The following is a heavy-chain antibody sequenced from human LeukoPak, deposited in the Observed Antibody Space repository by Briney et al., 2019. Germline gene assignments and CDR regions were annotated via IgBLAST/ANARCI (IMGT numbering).Heavy chain of an antibody. V-gene: IGHV3-33*01. CDR2: IWYDGSNE. D-gene: IGHD6-19*01. CDR1: GFTFSNYG. Sequence: GRSLRLSCAASGFTFSNYGMHWVRQAPGKGMEWVAVIWYDGSNEYYADSVKGRFTISRDNSKNTLYLQMNSLRAEDTAVYYCARTGYSSGWYGDYWGQGTLVTVSS. CDR3: ARTGYSSGWYGDY. J-gene: IGHJ4*02.